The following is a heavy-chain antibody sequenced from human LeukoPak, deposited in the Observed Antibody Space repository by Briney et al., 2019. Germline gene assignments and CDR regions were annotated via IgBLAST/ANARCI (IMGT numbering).Heavy chain of an antibody. CDR1: GGSFSGYY. CDR3: ARSVGLYDNSNYYSGDFDY. J-gene: IGHJ4*02. V-gene: IGHV4-34*01. CDR2: INHSGST. Sequence: SETLSLTCAVYGGSFSGYYWSWIRQPPGKGLEWIGEINHSGSTNYNPSLKSRVTISVDTSKNQFSLKLSSVTAADTAVYYCARSVGLYDNSNYYSGDFDYWGQGTLVTVPS. D-gene: IGHD3-22*01.